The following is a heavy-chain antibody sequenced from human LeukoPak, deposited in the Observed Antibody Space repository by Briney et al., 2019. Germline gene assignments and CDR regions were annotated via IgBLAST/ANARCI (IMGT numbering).Heavy chain of an antibody. CDR3: ARLTVVVNHYYHMDV. V-gene: IGHV4-61*02. CDR1: GGSIRSGSYY. J-gene: IGHJ6*03. CDR2: INTSGST. Sequence: SETPSLTCTVSGGSIRSGSYYWSWIRQPAGKGLEWIGRINTSGSTNYNPSLKSRVTMSVDMSKNQFSLKLSSVTAADTAVYYCARLTVVVNHYYHMDVWGKGTTVTVSS. D-gene: IGHD2-21*01.